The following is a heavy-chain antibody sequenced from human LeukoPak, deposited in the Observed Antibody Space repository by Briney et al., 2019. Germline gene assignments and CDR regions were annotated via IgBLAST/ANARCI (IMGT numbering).Heavy chain of an antibody. CDR2: IYYSGST. D-gene: IGHD2-15*01. J-gene: IGHJ6*03. Sequence: SETLSLTCTVSGGSISSSSYYWGWIRQPPGKGLEWIGSIYYSGSTNYNPSLKSRVTISVDTSKNQFSLKLSSVTAADTAVYYCARGGRKCSGGSCYPYYYYYYMDVWGKGTTVTVSS. CDR1: GGSISSSSYY. CDR3: ARGGRKCSGGSCYPYYYYYYMDV. V-gene: IGHV4-39*07.